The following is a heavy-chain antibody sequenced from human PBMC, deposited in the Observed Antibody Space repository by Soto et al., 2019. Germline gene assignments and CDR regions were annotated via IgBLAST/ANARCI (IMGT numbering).Heavy chain of an antibody. CDR3: ARGNCFYGMDV. CDR2: FSDSGST. V-gene: IGHV4-34*01. Sequence: QVHLQQWGAGLLKPSETLSLICAVSGGSFSGNYWTWIRQPPGKGLEWIGEFSDSGSTNYNPSLKNLVTISEDMTKSQLSLKLSSVTAADTAVYYCARGNCFYGMDVWGQGTTVTVSS. CDR1: GGSFSGNY. J-gene: IGHJ6*02.